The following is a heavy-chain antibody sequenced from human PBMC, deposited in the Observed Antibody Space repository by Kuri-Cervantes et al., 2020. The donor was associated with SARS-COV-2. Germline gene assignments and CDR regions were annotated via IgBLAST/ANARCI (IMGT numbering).Heavy chain of an antibody. CDR1: GGSISSSSFY. Sequence: GSLRLSCTVSGGSISSSSFYCGWIRQPPGRGLEWIASIYHTGNSYYNPSLKSRVAISGGTSRNQFSLRLSSVTAADTAVYYCAISLTTVARVDNWGQGTLVTVSS. CDR2: IYHTGNS. CDR3: AISLTTVARVDN. D-gene: IGHD4-11*01. J-gene: IGHJ4*02. V-gene: IGHV4-39*01.